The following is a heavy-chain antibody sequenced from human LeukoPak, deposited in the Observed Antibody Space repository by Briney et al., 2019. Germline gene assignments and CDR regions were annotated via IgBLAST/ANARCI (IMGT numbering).Heavy chain of an antibody. CDR1: GSSISDYY. Sequence: SETLSLTCTVSGSSISDYYRSWIRQPPGKGLEWIGYIYYSGSTNYNPSLKSRVTISVNTSKNHFSLQLSSLTAADTAVYYCARHWVGNSSASYAFDIWGQGTMLTVSS. D-gene: IGHD6-19*01. CDR3: ARHWVGNSSASYAFDI. V-gene: IGHV4-59*08. CDR2: IYYSGST. J-gene: IGHJ3*02.